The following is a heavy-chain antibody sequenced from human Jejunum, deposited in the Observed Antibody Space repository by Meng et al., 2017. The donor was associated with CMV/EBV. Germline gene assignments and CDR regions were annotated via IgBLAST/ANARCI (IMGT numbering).Heavy chain of an antibody. CDR1: GFTFSTHV. Sequence: EVQLLESGGGLVQPGGALGLSCAASGFTFSTHVMNWVRQAPGKGLEWVSSISGSGDNTYYADSVKGRFTISRDSSENTLFLLMNSLRAEDTAVYYCAKRGNYIDYWGQGTLVTVSS. J-gene: IGHJ4*02. CDR2: ISGSGDNT. V-gene: IGHV3-23*01. D-gene: IGHD1-26*01. CDR3: AKRGNYIDY.